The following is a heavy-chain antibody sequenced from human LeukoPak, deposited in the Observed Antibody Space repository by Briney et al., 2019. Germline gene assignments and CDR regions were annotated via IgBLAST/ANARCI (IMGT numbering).Heavy chain of an antibody. V-gene: IGHV4-38-2*02. CDR2: IYHSGST. CDR3: ARDLLDSGGWYNY. J-gene: IGHJ4*02. CDR1: GYSISSGYY. Sequence: KSSETLSLTCTVSGYSISSGYYCGWIRQPPGKGLEWIGSIYHSGSTYYNPSLKSRVTISVDTSKNQFSLKLSSVTAADTAVYYCARDLLDSGGWYNYWGQGTLVTVSS. D-gene: IGHD6-19*01.